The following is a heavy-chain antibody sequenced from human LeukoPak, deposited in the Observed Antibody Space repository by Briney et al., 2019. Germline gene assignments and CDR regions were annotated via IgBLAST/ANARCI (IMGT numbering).Heavy chain of an antibody. CDR1: GGSISSYY. J-gene: IGHJ4*02. CDR2: IYYSGST. CDR3: ARDAGSGSEFDY. V-gene: IGHV4-59*01. D-gene: IGHD1-26*01. Sequence: SETLSLTCTVSGGSISSYYWSWIRQPPGKGLEWIGYIYYSGSTNYNPSLKSRVTLSVDTSKNQFSLTLSSVTAADTAVYYCARDAGSGSEFDYWGQGTLVTVSS.